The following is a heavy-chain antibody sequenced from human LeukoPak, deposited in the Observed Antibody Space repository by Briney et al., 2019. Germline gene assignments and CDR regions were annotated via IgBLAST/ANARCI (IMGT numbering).Heavy chain of an antibody. CDR3: ARRAGALYYYDTSGPFDH. CDR1: GFALSSYS. Sequence: GGSLRLSCAASGFALSSYSMSWVRQAPGKGLEWVSSIRGSGTGTHYADSVKGRFIISRDNSKNTVYLQMNSLRADDTAVYFCARRAGALYYYDTSGPFDHWGRGTLVTVSS. J-gene: IGHJ4*02. D-gene: IGHD3-22*01. CDR2: IRGSGTGT. V-gene: IGHV3-23*01.